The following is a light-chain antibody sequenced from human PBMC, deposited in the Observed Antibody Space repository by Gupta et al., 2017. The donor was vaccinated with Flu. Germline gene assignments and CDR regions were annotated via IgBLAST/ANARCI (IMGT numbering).Light chain of an antibody. CDR1: QSVLHSSNNKNY. CDR2: WAS. V-gene: IGKV4-1*01. J-gene: IGKJ3*01. CDR3: QQYYDTVFT. Sequence: DIVMTQFPDSLAVSLGERATTNCKSRQSVLHSSNNKNYLAWYQQKPGQPPKLLIYWASTRESGVPDRFSGSGSGTDFTLTISSLQAEDVAVYYCQQYYDTVFTFGPGTKVDI.